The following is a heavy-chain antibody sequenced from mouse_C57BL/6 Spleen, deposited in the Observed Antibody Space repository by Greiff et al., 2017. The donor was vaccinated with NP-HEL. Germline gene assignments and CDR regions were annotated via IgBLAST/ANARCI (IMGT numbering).Heavy chain of an antibody. Sequence: VQLKQPGAELVRPGSSVKLSCKASGYTFTSYWMHWVKQRPIQGLEWIGNIDPSDSETHYNQKFKDKATLTVDKSSSTAYMQLSSLTSEDSAVYYCARKGMSITTVGAWYFDVWGTGTTVTVSS. D-gene: IGHD1-1*01. CDR2: IDPSDSET. V-gene: IGHV1-52*01. CDR1: GYTFTSYW. CDR3: ARKGMSITTVGAWYFDV. J-gene: IGHJ1*03.